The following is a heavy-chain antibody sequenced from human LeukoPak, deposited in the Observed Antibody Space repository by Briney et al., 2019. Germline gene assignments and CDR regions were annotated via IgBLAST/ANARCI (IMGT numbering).Heavy chain of an antibody. CDR1: GFTFSTYA. D-gene: IGHD2-21*01. CDR3: ARARVRGVSFFAY. CDR2: ISYDGSNE. Sequence: GRSLRLSCEASGFTFSTYAMHWVRQAPGKGLEWVSEISYDGSNEYYADSAKGRFTITRGKSKNTLYLQMNSLTAEDSAVYYCARARVRGVSFFAYWGQGTLVTVSS. J-gene: IGHJ4*02. V-gene: IGHV3-30*01.